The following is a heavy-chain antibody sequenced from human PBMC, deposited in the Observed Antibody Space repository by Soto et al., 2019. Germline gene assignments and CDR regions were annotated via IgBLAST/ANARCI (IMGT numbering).Heavy chain of an antibody. V-gene: IGHV6-1*01. J-gene: IGHJ6*02. CDR3: ARDDAPGYSSSWYYYYGMDV. D-gene: IGHD6-13*01. Sequence: LSPTLSLTCAISGDSVSSNSAAWNWIRQSPSRGLEWLGRTYYRSKWYNDYAVSVKSRITINPDTSKNQFSLQLNSVTPEDTAVYYCARDDAPGYSSSWYYYYGMDVWGQGTTVTVSS. CDR1: GDSVSSNSAA. CDR2: TYYRSKWYN.